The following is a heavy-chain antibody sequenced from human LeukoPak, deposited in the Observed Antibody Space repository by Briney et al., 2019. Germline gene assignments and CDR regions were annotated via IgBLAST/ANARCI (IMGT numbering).Heavy chain of an antibody. CDR2: VSYTGRT. V-gene: IGHV4-59*11. CDR3: ARLLDNDISGDPDTFDV. J-gene: IGHJ3*01. CDR1: SSSLSGHY. D-gene: IGHD3-22*01. Sequence: LETLSLTCTVSSSSLSGHYWSWIRQPPGKRLEWIGYVSYTGRTKYNPSLQSRVTISIDTSKSQFSLKLTSVTSADTAVYSCARLLDNDISGDPDTFDVWGQGTTVIVSS.